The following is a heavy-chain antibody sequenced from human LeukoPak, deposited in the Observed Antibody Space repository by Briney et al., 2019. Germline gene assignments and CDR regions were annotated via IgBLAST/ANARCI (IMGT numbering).Heavy chain of an antibody. CDR1: GYTFTSYG. J-gene: IGHJ4*02. D-gene: IGHD2-2*01. Sequence: ASVKVSCKASGYTFTSYGISWVRQAPGQGLEWMGWISAYNGNTNYAQKLQGRVTMTTDTSTSTAYMELRSLRSDDTAVYYCARAGEDIVVVPAALYYWGQGTLVTVSS. CDR2: ISAYNGNT. V-gene: IGHV1-18*01. CDR3: ARAGEDIVVVPAALYY.